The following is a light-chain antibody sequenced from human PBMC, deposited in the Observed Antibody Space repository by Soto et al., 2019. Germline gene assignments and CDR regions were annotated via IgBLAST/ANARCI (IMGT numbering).Light chain of an antibody. V-gene: IGLV2-8*01. J-gene: IGLJ2*01. CDR1: SSDVGAYDY. CDR2: DVI. Sequence: QSALTQPPSASGSPGQSVTISCTGSSSDVGAYDYVSWYQQHPGKAPKLMIYDVIERPSGVPDRFSGSKSGNTASLTVSGLQAEDEADYYCFSYTSSNSVLVGGGTQLTVL. CDR3: FSYTSSNSVL.